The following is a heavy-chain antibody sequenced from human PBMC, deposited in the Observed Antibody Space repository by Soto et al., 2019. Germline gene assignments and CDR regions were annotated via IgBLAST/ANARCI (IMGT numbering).Heavy chain of an antibody. D-gene: IGHD1-26*01. Sequence: GSLRLSCAASGFTFSDSYMSWIRQAPGKGLEWVSYINRGGSTIYYADSVKGRFTISRDNAKNSLYLQMNSLRAEDTAVYYCARGRSRYFDYWSQGTLVTVSS. CDR2: INRGGSTI. CDR3: ARGRSRYFDY. V-gene: IGHV3-11*01. J-gene: IGHJ4*02. CDR1: GFTFSDSY.